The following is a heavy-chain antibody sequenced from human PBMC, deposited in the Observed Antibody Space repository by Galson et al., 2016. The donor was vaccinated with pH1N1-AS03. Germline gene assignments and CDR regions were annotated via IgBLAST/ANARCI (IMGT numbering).Heavy chain of an antibody. CDR1: EYTFSTYW. D-gene: IGHD1-14*01. CDR3: VRTKATREGWPPFDY. V-gene: IGHV5-51*01. J-gene: IGHJ4*02. Sequence: QSGAEVKKPGESLKISCKASEYTFSTYWIAWVRQMPGKGLQWMGIIFPGDSDTTYAPSFQGQVTISADASITTAYLQWDSLKASDTASYYCVRTKATREGWPPFDYWGQGTLVTVSS. CDR2: IFPGDSDT.